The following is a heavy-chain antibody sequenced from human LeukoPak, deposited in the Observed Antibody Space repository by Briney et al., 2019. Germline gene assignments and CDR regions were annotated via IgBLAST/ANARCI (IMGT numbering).Heavy chain of an antibody. Sequence: GGSLRLSCAASGFTFSSYAMSWVRQAPGKGLEWVSAISGSGGSTYYADSVKGRFTISRDNAKNSLYLQMNSLRAEDTAVYYCAREGDIVVVPAATYYGMDVWGQGTTVTVSS. CDR1: GFTFSSYA. CDR2: ISGSGGST. J-gene: IGHJ6*02. V-gene: IGHV3-23*01. CDR3: AREGDIVVVPAATYYGMDV. D-gene: IGHD2-2*01.